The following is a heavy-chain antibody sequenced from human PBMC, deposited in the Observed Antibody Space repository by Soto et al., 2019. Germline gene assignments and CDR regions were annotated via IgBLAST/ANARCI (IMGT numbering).Heavy chain of an antibody. CDR1: GFTFSSYA. J-gene: IGHJ4*02. CDR2: ISGSGGST. D-gene: IGHD3-3*01. Sequence: EVQLLESGGGLVQPGGSLRLSCAASGFTFSSYAMSWVRQAPGKGLEWVSAISGSGGSTYYADSVKGRFTISRDNSKNTLYLQMNSLRAEDTAVYYCAKESSSHYDFWSGYSASFDYWGQGTLVTVSS. CDR3: AKESSSHYDFWSGYSASFDY. V-gene: IGHV3-23*01.